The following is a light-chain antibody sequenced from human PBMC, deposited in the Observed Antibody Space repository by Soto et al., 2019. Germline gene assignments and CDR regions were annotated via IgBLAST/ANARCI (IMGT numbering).Light chain of an antibody. CDR2: NTN. J-gene: IGLJ2*01. V-gene: IGLV8-61*01. CDR1: SGPVFTSSY. CDR3: VLYVKGDIRV. Sequence: QTVVTQEPSFSVSPGGTVTLTCGLSSGPVFTSSYPNWYQQTPGQAPRTLIFNTNTRSSGVPDRFSGSILGSKAALTITGAQADDESVYYCVLYVKGDIRVFGGGTKVTVL.